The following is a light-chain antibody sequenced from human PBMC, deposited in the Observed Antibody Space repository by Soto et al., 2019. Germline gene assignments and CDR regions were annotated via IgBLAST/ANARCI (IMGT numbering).Light chain of an antibody. Sequence: DIQMTQSPSTLSASVGDRVTITCRASQSISHFLAWYQQKPGKVPKLLIYDASNLESGVPSRFSGSGSGTEFTLTISSLQPDDFATYYCKQYNSYPITFGQGTRLEIK. CDR1: QSISHF. CDR2: DAS. CDR3: KQYNSYPIT. V-gene: IGKV1-5*01. J-gene: IGKJ5*01.